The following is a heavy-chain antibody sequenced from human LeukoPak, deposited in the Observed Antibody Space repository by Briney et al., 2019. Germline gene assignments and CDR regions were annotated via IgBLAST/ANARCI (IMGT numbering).Heavy chain of an antibody. CDR2: INPNSGST. CDR1: GYIFTGNY. D-gene: IGHD3-10*01. J-gene: IGHJ5*02. Sequence: GASVKVSCKASGYIFTGNYIHWVRQAPGQGLEWMGWINPNSGSTNYAQKLQGRVTMTRNTSISTAYMELSSLRSEDTAVYYCARSTTSLTMENWFDPWGQGTLVTVSS. CDR3: ARSTTSLTMENWFDP. V-gene: IGHV1-8*02.